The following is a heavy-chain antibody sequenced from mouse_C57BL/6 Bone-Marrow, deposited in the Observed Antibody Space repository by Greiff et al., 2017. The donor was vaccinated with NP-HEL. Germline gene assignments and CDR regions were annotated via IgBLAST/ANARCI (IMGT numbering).Heavy chain of an antibody. CDR3: ARESLYYGSSYWYFDV. Sequence: VMLVESGAELVRPGTSVKMSCKASGYTFTNYWIGWAKQRPGHGLEWIGDIYPGGGYTNYNEKFKGKATLTADKSSSTAYMQFSSLTSEDSAIYYCARESLYYGSSYWYFDVWGTGTTVTVSS. CDR2: IYPGGGYT. V-gene: IGHV1-63*01. J-gene: IGHJ1*03. CDR1: GYTFTNYW. D-gene: IGHD1-1*01.